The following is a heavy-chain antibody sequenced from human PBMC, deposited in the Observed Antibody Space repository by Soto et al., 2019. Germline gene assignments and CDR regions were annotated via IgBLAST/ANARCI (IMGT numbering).Heavy chain of an antibody. CDR3: ARYIPGVRYYGMDV. V-gene: IGHV3-11*01. Sequence: GGSLRLSCAASGYTFSDYYMSWIRQAPGKGLEWISYIDTSGTKIYYADSVKGRFTITRDNAKNSLYLEMNSLRDEDTAVYYCARYIPGVRYYGMDVWGQGTTVTVSS. J-gene: IGHJ6*02. CDR2: IDTSGTKI. CDR1: GYTFSDYY. D-gene: IGHD2-2*01.